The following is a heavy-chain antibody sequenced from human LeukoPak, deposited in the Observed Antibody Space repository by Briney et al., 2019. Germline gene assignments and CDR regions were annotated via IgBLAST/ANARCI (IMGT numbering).Heavy chain of an antibody. CDR3: ARDRARYCSGGSCYAARGNWFDP. D-gene: IGHD2-15*01. CDR2: INAGNGNT. J-gene: IGHJ5*02. Sequence: ASVKVSCKASGYTFTSYAMHWVRQAPGQRLEWMGWINAGNGNTKYSQKFQGRVTITRDTSASTAYMELSSLRSEDTAVYYCARDRARYCSGGSCYAARGNWFDPWGQGTLVTVSS. V-gene: IGHV1-3*01. CDR1: GYTFTSYA.